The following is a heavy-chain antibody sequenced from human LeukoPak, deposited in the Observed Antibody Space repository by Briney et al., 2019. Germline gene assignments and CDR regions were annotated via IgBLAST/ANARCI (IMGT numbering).Heavy chain of an antibody. V-gene: IGHV3-21*01. CDR2: ISSTSSYI. J-gene: IGHJ4*02. Sequence: PGGSLRLSCAASGFSFSSYSMNWVRQAPGKGLEWVSFISSTSSYIYYADSVKGRFTISRDNAKKSLFLQMNSLRAEDTAVYYCAVDVDMATILGDHWGQGTLVTVSS. CDR1: GFSFSSYS. D-gene: IGHD5-24*01. CDR3: AVDVDMATILGDH.